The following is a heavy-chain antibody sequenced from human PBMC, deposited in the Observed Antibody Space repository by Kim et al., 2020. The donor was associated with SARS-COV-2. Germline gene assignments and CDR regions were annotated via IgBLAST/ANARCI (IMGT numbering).Heavy chain of an antibody. Sequence: SETLSLTCAVSGGSISSGGYSWSWIRQPPGKGLEWIGYIYHSGSTYYNPSLKSRVTISVDRSKNQFSLKLSSVTAADTAVYYCAGGPPGVRIDYWGQGTLVTVSS. CDR1: GGSISSGGYS. CDR2: IYHSGST. J-gene: IGHJ4*02. V-gene: IGHV4-30-2*01. CDR3: AGGPPGVRIDY. D-gene: IGHD3-10*01.